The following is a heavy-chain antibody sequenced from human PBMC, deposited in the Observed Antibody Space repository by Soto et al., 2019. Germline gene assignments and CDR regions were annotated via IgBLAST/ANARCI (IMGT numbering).Heavy chain of an antibody. CDR1: GYTFTSYD. CDR2: MNPNSGNT. Sequence: SVKVSCKASGYTFTSYDINWVRQATGQGLEWMGWMNPNSGNTGYAQKFQGRVTMTRNTSISTAYMEMSSLRSEDTAVYYCARVGATYYYDSSDYGWGQGTLVTVSS. D-gene: IGHD3-22*01. J-gene: IGHJ4*02. CDR3: ARVGATYYYDSSDYG. V-gene: IGHV1-8*01.